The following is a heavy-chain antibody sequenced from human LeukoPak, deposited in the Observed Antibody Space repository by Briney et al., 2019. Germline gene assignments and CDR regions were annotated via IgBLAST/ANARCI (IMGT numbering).Heavy chain of an antibody. J-gene: IGHJ4*02. Sequence: GGSLRLSCAASGFTFSSYAMSWVRQAPGKGLEWGSAISGSGGSTHYADSVKGRFTISRDNSKNTLYLQMNSLSAEETAVYYCAKGRGGIVVVPAAYCFDYWGQGTLVTVSS. CDR2: ISGSGGST. D-gene: IGHD2-2*01. V-gene: IGHV3-23*01. CDR3: AKGRGGIVVVPAAYCFDY. CDR1: GFTFSSYA.